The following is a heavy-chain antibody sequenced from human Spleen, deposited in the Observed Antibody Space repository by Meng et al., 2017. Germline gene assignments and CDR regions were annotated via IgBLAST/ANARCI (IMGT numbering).Heavy chain of an antibody. Sequence: GSLRLSCTVSGGSISSSSYYWGWIRQPPGKGLEWIGSIYYSGSTYYNPSLKSRVTISVDTSKNQFSLKLSSVTAADTAVYYCARVQDYYDSSGYARAYYYYYGMDVWGQGTTVTVSS. J-gene: IGHJ6*02. D-gene: IGHD3-22*01. CDR1: GGSISSSSYY. CDR3: ARVQDYYDSSGYARAYYYYYGMDV. CDR2: IYYSGST. V-gene: IGHV4-39*07.